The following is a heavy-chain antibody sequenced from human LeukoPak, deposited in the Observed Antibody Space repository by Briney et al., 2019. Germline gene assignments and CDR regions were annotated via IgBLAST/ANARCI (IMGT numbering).Heavy chain of an antibody. CDR2: IYPGDSDT. D-gene: IGHD2-2*02. CDR1: GYSFTSYW. J-gene: IGHJ4*02. CDR3: ARQRGYCSSTSCYTDY. Sequence: GESLKISCKGSGYSFTSYWIGWVRPMPGKGLEWMGIIYPGDSDTRYSPSFQGQVAISADKSISTAYLQWSSLKASDTAMYYCARQRGYCSSTSCYTDYWGQGTLVTVSS. V-gene: IGHV5-51*01.